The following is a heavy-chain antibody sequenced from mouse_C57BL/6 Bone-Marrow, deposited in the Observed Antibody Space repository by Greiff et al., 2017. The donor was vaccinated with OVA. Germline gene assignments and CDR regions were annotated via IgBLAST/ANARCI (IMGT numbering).Heavy chain of an antibody. D-gene: IGHD1-2*01. CDR3: ARWDDYGLFAY. CDR2: ISTYYGDA. V-gene: IGHV1-67*01. CDR1: GYTFTDYA. Sequence: QVQLQQSGPELVRPGVSVKISCKGSGYTFTDYAMHWVKQSHAKSLEWIGVISTYYGDARYNQKFKVKATMTVDTSSSTAYMELARLTSEDAAVYYYARWDDYGLFAYWGQGTLVTVSA. J-gene: IGHJ3*01.